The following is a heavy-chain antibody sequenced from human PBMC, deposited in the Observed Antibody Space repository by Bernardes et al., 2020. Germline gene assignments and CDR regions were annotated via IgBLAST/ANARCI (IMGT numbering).Heavy chain of an antibody. CDR1: GGSISSYY. J-gene: IGHJ4*02. V-gene: IGHV4-59*01. D-gene: IGHD4-17*01. CDR2: IYYSGST. Sequence: SETLSLTCTVSGGSISSYYWSWIRQPPGKGLEWIGYIYYSGSTNYNPSLQSRVTISVDTSKNQFSLKLSSVTAADTAVYYCARQRLSTVTPYYFDYWGQGTLGTVSS. CDR3: ARQRLSTVTPYYFDY.